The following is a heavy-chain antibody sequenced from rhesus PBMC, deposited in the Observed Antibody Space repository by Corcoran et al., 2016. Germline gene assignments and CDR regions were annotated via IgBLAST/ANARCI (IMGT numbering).Heavy chain of an antibody. V-gene: IGHV3S5*01. CDR3: IKAWVIDY. D-gene: IGHD5-24*01. CDR1: GFTFSNSG. Sequence: EVQLVESGGGLVQPGGSLRLSCAASGFTFSNSGMSWVRQAPGKGLDWVSYMSIGGENTYYADSLKGRFTISRDNSKTTVSLQMNSLRAEDTTVYYCIKAWVIDYWGQGVLVTVSS. CDR2: MSIGGENT. J-gene: IGHJ4*01.